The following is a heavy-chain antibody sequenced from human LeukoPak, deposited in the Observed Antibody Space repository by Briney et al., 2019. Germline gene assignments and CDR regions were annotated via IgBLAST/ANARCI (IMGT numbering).Heavy chain of an antibody. Sequence: PSETLSLTCSVSGASISGYYWSWIRQPPGKGLEWFGHIYYSGSTTYNPSPKSRVTISVDTSKNQFSLKLSSVTAADTAVYYCARCLSRRNNGFDIWGQGTMVTVSS. D-gene: IGHD2/OR15-2a*01. CDR2: IYYSGST. CDR3: ARCLSRRNNGFDI. J-gene: IGHJ3*02. CDR1: GASISGYY. V-gene: IGHV4-59*01.